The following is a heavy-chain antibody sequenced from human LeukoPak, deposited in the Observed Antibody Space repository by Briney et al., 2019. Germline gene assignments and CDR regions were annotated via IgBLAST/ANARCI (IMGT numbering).Heavy chain of an antibody. CDR2: ISAYNGNT. J-gene: IGHJ5*02. V-gene: IGHV1-18*01. Sequence: ASVKVSCKASGYTFTSYGISWVRQAPGQGLEWMGWISAYNGNTNYAQKLQGRVTMTTDTSTSTAYMELRSLRSDDTAVYYCARAATITIFGVVQNGRWFDPWGQGTLVTVSS. CDR1: GYTFTSYG. D-gene: IGHD3-3*01. CDR3: ARAATITIFGVVQNGRWFDP.